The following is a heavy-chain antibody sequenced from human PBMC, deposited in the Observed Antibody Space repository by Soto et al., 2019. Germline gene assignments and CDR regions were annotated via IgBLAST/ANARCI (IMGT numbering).Heavy chain of an antibody. CDR2: IDPSDSYT. Sequence: GESLKISCKGSGYSFTSYWISWVRQMPGKGLEWMGRIDPSDSYTNYSPSFQGHVTISADKSISTAYLQWSSLKASDTAMCYCARMEMSSGSPFDYWGQGTLVTVYS. J-gene: IGHJ4*02. CDR3: ARMEMSSGSPFDY. V-gene: IGHV5-10-1*01. D-gene: IGHD3-22*01. CDR1: GYSFTSYW.